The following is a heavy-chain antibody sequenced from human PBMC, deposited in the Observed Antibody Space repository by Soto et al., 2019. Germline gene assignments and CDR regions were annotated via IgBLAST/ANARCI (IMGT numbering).Heavy chain of an antibody. J-gene: IGHJ6*04. Sequence: SENRSLTCTVCGGSISSYYWSWIRQPPGKGLEWIGYIYYSGSTNYNPSLKSRVTISVDTSKNQFSLKLSSVTAADTAVYYCARVAEWYYGTDVWGNGNTVTVSA. D-gene: IGHD3-3*01. V-gene: IGHV4-59*01. CDR3: ARVAEWYYGTDV. CDR1: GGSISSYY. CDR2: IYYSGST.